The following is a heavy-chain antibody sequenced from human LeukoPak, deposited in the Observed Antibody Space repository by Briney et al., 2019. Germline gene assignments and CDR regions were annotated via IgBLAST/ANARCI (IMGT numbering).Heavy chain of an antibody. CDR2: IYSGGST. J-gene: IGHJ3*02. CDR1: ELTVSSNC. D-gene: IGHD3-22*01. CDR3: ARVGRLRYYYDSSGYYFAFDI. Sequence: GGSLRLSCAASELTVSSNCMTWVRQAPGKGLEWVSFIYSGGSTYYADSVKGRFTISRDNSKNTLYLQMNSLRAEDTAVYYCARVGRLRYYYDSSGYYFAFDIWGQGTMVTVSS. V-gene: IGHV3-53*01.